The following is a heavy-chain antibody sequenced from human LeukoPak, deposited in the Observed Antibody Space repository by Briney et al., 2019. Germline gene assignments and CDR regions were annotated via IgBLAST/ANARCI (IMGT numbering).Heavy chain of an antibody. J-gene: IGHJ4*02. Sequence: PSETLSLTXTVSGGSISSYYWSWIRQPPGKGLEWIGYIYYSGSTNYNPSLKSRVTISVDTSKNQFSLKLSSVTAADTAVYYCAREGTVTNNFDYWGQGTLVTVSS. V-gene: IGHV4-59*01. CDR2: IYYSGST. CDR3: AREGTVTNNFDY. D-gene: IGHD4-11*01. CDR1: GGSISSYY.